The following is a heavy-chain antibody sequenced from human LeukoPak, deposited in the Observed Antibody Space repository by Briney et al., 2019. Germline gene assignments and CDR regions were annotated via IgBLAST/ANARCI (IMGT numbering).Heavy chain of an antibody. D-gene: IGHD5-18*01. J-gene: IGHJ4*02. V-gene: IGHV1-18*01. CDR3: ASSTYGYGNFDY. Sequence: ASVKVSCKASGYTFTSYGISWVRQAPGQGLEWMGWISAYNGNTNYAQKLQGRVTMTTDTSTSTAYMELRSLRSDDTAVYYCASSTYGYGNFDYWGQGTLVTVSS. CDR2: ISAYNGNT. CDR1: GYTFTSYG.